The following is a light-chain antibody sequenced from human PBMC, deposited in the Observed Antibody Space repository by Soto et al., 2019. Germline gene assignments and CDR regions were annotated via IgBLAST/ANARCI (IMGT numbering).Light chain of an antibody. Sequence: QSALTQPASVSGSPGQSITISCTGSSGDLGTYNLVSWYQQHPGKAPKLMLYEGSQRPSGVSNRFSGSKSGNTASLTISGLQADDEADYYCCAYAGSSTYVFGTGTKVTV. J-gene: IGLJ1*01. CDR1: SGDLGTYNL. CDR3: CAYAGSSTYV. CDR2: EGS. V-gene: IGLV2-23*01.